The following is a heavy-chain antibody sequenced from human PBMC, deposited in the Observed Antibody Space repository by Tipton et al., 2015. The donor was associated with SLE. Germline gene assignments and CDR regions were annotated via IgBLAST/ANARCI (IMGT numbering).Heavy chain of an antibody. J-gene: IGHJ5*02. D-gene: IGHD1-26*01. CDR2: INQSGST. Sequence: TLSLTCIVSGGSMTNYYWSWIRQPPGKGLEWIGEINQSGSTNYNPSLKSRATISVDTSKNQFSLKLSSVTAADTAVYYCARGLPATSWFDPWGQGTLVTVSS. CDR1: GGSMTNYY. CDR3: ARGLPATSWFDP. V-gene: IGHV4-34*01.